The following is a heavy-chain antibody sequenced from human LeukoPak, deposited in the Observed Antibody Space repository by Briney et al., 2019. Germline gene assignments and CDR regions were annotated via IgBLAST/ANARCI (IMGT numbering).Heavy chain of an antibody. J-gene: IGHJ4*02. D-gene: IGHD2-15*01. Sequence: SGGSLRLSCAASEFTISDHYMDWVRQAPGKRLEWIGRTSNKADSYTTYYAASVRGRFSISRDDSKNLLYLQMNSLKAEDTAVYYCTRHYFSDWGQGTLVTVSS. V-gene: IGHV3-72*01. CDR3: TRHYFSD. CDR2: TSNKADSYTT. CDR1: EFTISDHY.